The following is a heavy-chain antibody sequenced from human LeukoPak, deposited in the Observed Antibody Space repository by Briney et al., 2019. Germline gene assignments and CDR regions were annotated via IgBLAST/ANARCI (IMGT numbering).Heavy chain of an antibody. V-gene: IGHV4-39*01. CDR3: ARQSKYRGGYSLDY. CDR2: IYYSGST. Sequence: SETLSPTCTVSGGSISSSYYWGWIRQPPGKGLEWIGSIYYSGSTYYNPSLKSRVTISVDTSKNQFSLKLSSVTAADTAVYYCARQSKYRGGYSLDYWGQGTLVTVSS. J-gene: IGHJ4*02. CDR1: GGSISSSYY. D-gene: IGHD1-26*01.